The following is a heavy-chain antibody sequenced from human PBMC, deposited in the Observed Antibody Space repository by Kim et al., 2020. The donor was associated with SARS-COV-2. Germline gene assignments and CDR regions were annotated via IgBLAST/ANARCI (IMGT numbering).Heavy chain of an antibody. CDR2: ISYDGSNK. Sequence: GGSLRLSCAASGFTFSSYAMHWVRQAPGKGLEWVAVISYDGSNKYYADSVKGRFTISRDNSKNTLYLQMNSLRAEDTAVYYCARGEVVRFVFTAPLYYYYGMDVWGHGTTVTVSS. D-gene: IGHD2-15*01. CDR1: GFTFSSYA. V-gene: IGHV3-30*04. CDR3: ARGEVVRFVFTAPLYYYYGMDV. J-gene: IGHJ6*02.